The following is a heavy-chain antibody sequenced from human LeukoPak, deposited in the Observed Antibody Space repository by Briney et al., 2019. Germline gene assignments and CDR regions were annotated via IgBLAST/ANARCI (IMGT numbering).Heavy chain of an antibody. Sequence: SETLSLTCTVSGVSISSDDYFWGWIRQSPGKGLEWIASVSYSGTVYYNPSLKSRVTISVDTSKNQFSLKLGSVTAADTAVYYCARLAVTTLGYYYMDVWGKGTTVTVSS. D-gene: IGHD4-17*01. CDR3: ARLAVTTLGYYYMDV. CDR2: VSYSGTV. CDR1: GVSISSDDYF. J-gene: IGHJ6*03. V-gene: IGHV4-39*07.